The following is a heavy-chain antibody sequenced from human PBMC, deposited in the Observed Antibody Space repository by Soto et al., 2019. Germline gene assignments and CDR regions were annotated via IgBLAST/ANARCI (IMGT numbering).Heavy chain of an antibody. Sequence: EVQLVESGGGLVQPGGSLRLSCAASGFTFSNYAMHWVRQAPGKGLEYVSTISSNGGSTYYASSVKSRFTISRDNSKNTLYLQMGSLRAEDMDVYYCASSRDGYSFDYWGQGTLVTVSS. CDR3: ASSRDGYSFDY. CDR1: GFTFSNYA. CDR2: ISSNGGST. D-gene: IGHD4-4*01. V-gene: IGHV3-64*01. J-gene: IGHJ4*02.